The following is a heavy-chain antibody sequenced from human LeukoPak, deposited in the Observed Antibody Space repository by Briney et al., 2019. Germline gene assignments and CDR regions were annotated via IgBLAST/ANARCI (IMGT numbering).Heavy chain of an antibody. CDR1: GGSISSSNW. CDR3: AREHYDYVWGSYRSYYFDY. CDR2: IYHSGST. Sequence: PSGTLSLTCAVSGGSISSSNWWSWVRQPPGKGLEWIGEIYHSGSTNYNPSLKSRVTISVDKSKNQFSLKLSSVTAADTAVYYCAREHYDYVWGSYRSYYFDYWGQGTLVTVSS. V-gene: IGHV4-4*02. J-gene: IGHJ4*02. D-gene: IGHD3-16*02.